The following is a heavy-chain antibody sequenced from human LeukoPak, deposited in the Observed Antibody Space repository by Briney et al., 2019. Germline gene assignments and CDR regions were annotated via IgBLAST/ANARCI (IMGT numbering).Heavy chain of an antibody. Sequence: PGRSLRLSCTASGFSFSSYGIHWVRQTPGKGLEWVALVSYGGSNKDYAGSVKGRFTISRDNSKNTVYLQINSLRAEDTAVYYCAREMGSVYFDYWGQGTLVTVSS. J-gene: IGHJ4*02. CDR2: VSYGGSNK. V-gene: IGHV3-33*01. CDR1: GFSFSSYG. CDR3: AREMGSVYFDY. D-gene: IGHD3-10*01.